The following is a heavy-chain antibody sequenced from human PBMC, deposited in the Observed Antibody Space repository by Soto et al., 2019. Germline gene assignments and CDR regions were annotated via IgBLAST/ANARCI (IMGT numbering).Heavy chain of an antibody. Sequence: EVQLLESGGGLVQPGGSLRLSCAASGFTFSNYVMSWVRQAPGKGLEWVSNINGDAGRTSYAASVKGRLTIFRDNSRSTLYLQMNSLRAEDTAVYHCTRGSHYHCSGNACPEENWGQGTLVTVSS. CDR3: TRGSHYHCSGNACPEEN. D-gene: IGHD2-15*01. CDR1: GFTFSNYV. V-gene: IGHV3-23*01. J-gene: IGHJ4*02. CDR2: INGDAGRT.